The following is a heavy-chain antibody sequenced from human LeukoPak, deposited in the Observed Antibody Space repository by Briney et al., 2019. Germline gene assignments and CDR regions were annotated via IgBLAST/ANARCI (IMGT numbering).Heavy chain of an antibody. CDR2: ISGGGDYT. CDR3: AKDAIEGGGSMVRGVIIDY. Sequence: GGSLRLSCAASGFTFSIYAMNWVRQAPGKGLEWVSLISGGGDYTYYADSVKGRFTISRDNSKKTLYLQLNSLRAEDTALYYCAKDAIEGGGSMVRGVIIDYWGQGTLVSVSS. J-gene: IGHJ4*02. V-gene: IGHV3-23*01. CDR1: GFTFSIYA. D-gene: IGHD3-10*01.